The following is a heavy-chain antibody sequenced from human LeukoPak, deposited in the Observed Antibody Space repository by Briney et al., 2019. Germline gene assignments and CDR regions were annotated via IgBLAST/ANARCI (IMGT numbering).Heavy chain of an antibody. CDR3: ARGLYYYGSGSYAGGY. CDR1: GYTFTGYY. Sequence: ASVKVSCKASGYTFTGYYMHWVRQAPGQGLEWMGWINPNSGGTNYAQKFQDRVTMTRDTSISTAYMELSRLRSDDTAVYYCARGLYYYGSGSYAGGYWGQGTLVTVSS. V-gene: IGHV1-2*02. CDR2: INPNSGGT. J-gene: IGHJ4*02. D-gene: IGHD3-10*01.